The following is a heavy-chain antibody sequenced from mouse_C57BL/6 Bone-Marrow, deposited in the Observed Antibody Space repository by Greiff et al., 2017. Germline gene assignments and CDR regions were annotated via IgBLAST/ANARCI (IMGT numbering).Heavy chain of an antibody. J-gene: IGHJ4*01. CDR3: ARVLVYAFDY. V-gene: IGHV1-19*01. Sequence: VQLKESGPVLVKPGASVKMSCKASGYTFTDYYMNWVKQSHGKSLEWIGVINPYNGGTSYNQKFKGKATLTVDKSSSTAYMELNSLTAEDSSVXYFARVLVYAFDYWGQGTSVTVSS. CDR2: INPYNGGT. CDR1: GYTFTDYY.